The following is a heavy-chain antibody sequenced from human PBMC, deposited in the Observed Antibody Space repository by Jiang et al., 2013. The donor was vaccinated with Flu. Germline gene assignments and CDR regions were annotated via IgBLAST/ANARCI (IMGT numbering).Heavy chain of an antibody. CDR2: ISYDGSNK. CDR1: GFTFSSYG. J-gene: IGHJ3*02. Sequence: VQLLESGGGVVQPGRSLRLSCAASGFTFSSYGMHWVRQAPGKGLEWVAVISYDGSNKYYADSVKGRFTISRDNSKNTLYLQMNSLRAEDTAVYYCAKGSGVVAINAFDIWGQGT. CDR3: AKGSGVVAINAFDI. D-gene: IGHD3-22*01. V-gene: IGHV3-30*18.